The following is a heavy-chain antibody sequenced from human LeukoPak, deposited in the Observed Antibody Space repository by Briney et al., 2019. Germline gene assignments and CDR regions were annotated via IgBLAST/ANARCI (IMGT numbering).Heavy chain of an antibody. CDR2: INHSGST. Sequence: PSETLSLTCAVYGGSFSGYYWSWIRQSPGKGLEWIGEINHSGSTNYNPSLKSRVTISVDTSKNQFSLKLSSVTAADTAVYYCARAFPHFDYWGQGTLVTVSS. J-gene: IGHJ4*02. V-gene: IGHV4-34*01. D-gene: IGHD2/OR15-2a*01. CDR1: GGSFSGYY. CDR3: ARAFPHFDY.